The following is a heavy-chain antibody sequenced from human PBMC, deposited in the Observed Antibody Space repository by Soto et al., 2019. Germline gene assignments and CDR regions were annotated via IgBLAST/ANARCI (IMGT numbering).Heavy chain of an antibody. V-gene: IGHV3-30*03. J-gene: IGHJ4*02. CDR3: ASSLYYYDSSGYLGHLKLDY. Sequence: QVQLVESGGGVVQPGRSLRLSCAASGFTFSSYGMHWVHQAPGKGLEWVAVISYDGSNKYYADSVKGRFTVSRDNSKNTLYLQMNSLRAEDTTVYYCASSLYYYDSSGYLGHLKLDYWGQGTLVTVSS. D-gene: IGHD3-22*01. CDR2: ISYDGSNK. CDR1: GFTFSSYG.